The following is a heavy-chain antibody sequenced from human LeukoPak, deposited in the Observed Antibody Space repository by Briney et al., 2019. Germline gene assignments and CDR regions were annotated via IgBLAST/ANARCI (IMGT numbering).Heavy chain of an antibody. D-gene: IGHD3-3*01. J-gene: IGHJ4*02. CDR2: INPSGGPA. CDR1: GYTFTRYH. Sequence: ASVTVSCKASGYTFTRYHIHWVRQAPGQGLEWMGVINPSGGPATCAQKFQGRVTLTRDTSTTTVYMEVNSLRSDDTAVYYCAREAIFGVVREYYFDLWGQGTLVTVS. CDR3: AREAIFGVVREYYFDL. V-gene: IGHV1-46*01.